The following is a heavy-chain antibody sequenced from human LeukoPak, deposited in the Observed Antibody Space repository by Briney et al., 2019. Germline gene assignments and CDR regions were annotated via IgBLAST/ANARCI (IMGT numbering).Heavy chain of an antibody. Sequence: SETLSLTCTVSGASVSSGNDNWRWIRQPPGKGLEWIGSIYYSGSTYYNPSLKSRVTISVDTSKNPFSLKLSSVTAADTAVYYCASGAGYIDLFDHWGQGTLVTVSS. CDR2: IYYSGST. V-gene: IGHV4-39*01. J-gene: IGHJ5*02. D-gene: IGHD3-9*01. CDR3: ASGAGYIDLFDH. CDR1: GASVSSGNDN.